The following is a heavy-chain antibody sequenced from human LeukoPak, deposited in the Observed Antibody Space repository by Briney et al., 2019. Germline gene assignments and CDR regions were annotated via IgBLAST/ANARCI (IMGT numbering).Heavy chain of an antibody. CDR1: GFTFSGSA. J-gene: IGHJ3*02. CDR2: IRSKANSYAT. CDR3: TSRLTVTTLRANAFDI. D-gene: IGHD4-17*01. V-gene: IGHV3-73*01. Sequence: GGSLRLSCAASGFTFSGSAMRWVRQASGKGLEWVGRIRSKANSYATAYAASVKGRFTISRDDSKNTAYLQMNSLKTEDTAVYYCTSRLTVTTLRANAFDIWGQGTMVTVSS.